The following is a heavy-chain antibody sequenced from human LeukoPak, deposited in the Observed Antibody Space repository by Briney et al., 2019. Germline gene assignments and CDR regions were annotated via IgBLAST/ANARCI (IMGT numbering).Heavy chain of an antibody. V-gene: IGHV4-38-2*01. Sequence: SETLSLTCAVSGYSISSGYYWGWIRQPPGKGLEWIGSIYHSGSTYYNPSLKSRVTISVDMSKNQFSLKLSSVTDADTAVYYCARHLDGVDYWGQGTLVTVSS. CDR3: ARHLDGVDY. J-gene: IGHJ4*02. CDR1: GYSISSGYY. CDR2: IYHSGST.